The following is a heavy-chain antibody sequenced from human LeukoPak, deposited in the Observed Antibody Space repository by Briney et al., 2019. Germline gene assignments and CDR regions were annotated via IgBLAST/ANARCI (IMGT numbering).Heavy chain of an antibody. CDR2: IYYSGST. Sequence: PSETLSLTCTVSGGSISSSSYYWGWIRQPPGKGLEWIGSIYYSGSTYYNPSLKSRVTISVDTSKNQFSLKLGSVTAADTAVYYCARRQDVWNPFDYWGQGTLVTVSS. V-gene: IGHV4-39*01. D-gene: IGHD1-1*01. J-gene: IGHJ4*02. CDR3: ARRQDVWNPFDY. CDR1: GGSISSSSYY.